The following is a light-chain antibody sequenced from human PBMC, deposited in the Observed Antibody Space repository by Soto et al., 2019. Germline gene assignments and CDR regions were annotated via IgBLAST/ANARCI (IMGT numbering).Light chain of an antibody. J-gene: IGLJ2*01. Sequence: QSVLTQPPSASGSPGQSVTISCTGTSSDVGGYNYVSWYQQHPGKAPKLMIYEVSKRPSGVPDRFSGYKSGNTASLTVSGLQAEDESEYYCSSYAGSNNLVFGGGTQLTVL. V-gene: IGLV2-8*01. CDR2: EVS. CDR3: SSYAGSNNLV. CDR1: SSDVGGYNY.